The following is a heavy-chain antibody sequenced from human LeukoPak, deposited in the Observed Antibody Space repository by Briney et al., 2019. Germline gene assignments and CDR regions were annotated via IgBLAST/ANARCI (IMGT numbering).Heavy chain of an antibody. J-gene: IGHJ6*02. CDR3: ARVVGSSGWYRGDYYYGMDV. V-gene: IGHV1-46*01. CDR1: GYTFTSYY. D-gene: IGHD6-19*01. CDR2: INPSGGST. Sequence: ASVKVSCKASGYTFTSYYMHWVRQAPGQGLEWMGIINPSGGSTSYAQKSQGRVTMTRDTSTSTVYMELSSLRSEDTAVYYCARVVGSSGWYRGDYYYGMDVWGQGTTVTVSS.